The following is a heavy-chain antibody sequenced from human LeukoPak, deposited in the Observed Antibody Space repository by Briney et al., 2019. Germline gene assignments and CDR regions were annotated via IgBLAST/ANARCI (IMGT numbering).Heavy chain of an antibody. CDR2: ISGSGSSV. CDR1: GFTFSSYE. Sequence: GGSLRLSCAASGFTFSSYEMTWVRQAQGRGLEWVSYISGSGSSVSYADSVKGRFTISRDNAKNSLYLQMNNLRAEDTAVYYCASFSDYWGQGALVTVSA. CDR3: ASFSDY. J-gene: IGHJ4*02. V-gene: IGHV3-48*03.